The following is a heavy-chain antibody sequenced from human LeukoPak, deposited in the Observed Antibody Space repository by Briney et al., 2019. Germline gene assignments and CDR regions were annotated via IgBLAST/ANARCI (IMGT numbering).Heavy chain of an antibody. CDR1: GYTFTVYY. D-gene: IGHD4/OR15-4a*01. Sequence: GASVKVSCKASGYTFTVYYMHWVRQAPGQGLGWMGWISAYNGNTNYAQKLQGRVTMTTDTSTSTAYMELRSLRSEDTAVYYCASFRPGVLRGFDYWGQGTLVTVSS. V-gene: IGHV1-18*04. J-gene: IGHJ4*02. CDR3: ASFRPGVLRGFDY. CDR2: ISAYNGNT.